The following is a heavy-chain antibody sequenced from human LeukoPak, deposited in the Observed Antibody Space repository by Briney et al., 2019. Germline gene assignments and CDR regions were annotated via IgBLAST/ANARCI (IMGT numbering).Heavy chain of an antibody. V-gene: IGHV3-23*01. Sequence: GGYLRLSCAASGFTFSSCAMSWVRQAPGKGLEWVSGIIGSGDRTYYADSVKGRFTISRDNSKNTLSLQMTSLRAEDTAVYYCAKDYDFWSGYYPLWGQGTLVTVSS. CDR1: GFTFSSCA. CDR2: IIGSGDRT. D-gene: IGHD3-3*01. CDR3: AKDYDFWSGYYPL. J-gene: IGHJ4*02.